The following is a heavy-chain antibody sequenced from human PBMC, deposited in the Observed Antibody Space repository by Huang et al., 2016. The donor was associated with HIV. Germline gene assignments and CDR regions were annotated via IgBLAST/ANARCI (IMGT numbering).Heavy chain of an antibody. CDR1: RFPFSNYA. J-gene: IGHJ6*03. Sequence: QVQLVESGGGVVQPGRSLRLSCAASRFPFSNYAMHWVRQAQGKGMEWVAVISYDGSNKYYADSVKGRLTISRDNSKNTLYLQMNSLRAEDTAVYYCARDLWLRDLYYYYYMDVWGKGTTVTVSS. V-gene: IGHV3-30-3*01. CDR2: ISYDGSNK. CDR3: ARDLWLRDLYYYYYMDV. D-gene: IGHD5-12*01.